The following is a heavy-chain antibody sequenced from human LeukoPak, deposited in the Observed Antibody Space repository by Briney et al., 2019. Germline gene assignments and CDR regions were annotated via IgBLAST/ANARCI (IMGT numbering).Heavy chain of an antibody. Sequence: GGSLRLSCAASGFTFSSYAMSWVRQAPGKGLEWVSAISGSGGSTYYADSVKGRFTISRDNSKNTLYLQMNSLRAEDTAVYYCARARGDWRVGAMGDDYWGQGTLVTVSS. CDR2: ISGSGGST. D-gene: IGHD1-26*01. J-gene: IGHJ4*02. CDR3: ARARGDWRVGAMGDDY. V-gene: IGHV3-23*01. CDR1: GFTFSSYA.